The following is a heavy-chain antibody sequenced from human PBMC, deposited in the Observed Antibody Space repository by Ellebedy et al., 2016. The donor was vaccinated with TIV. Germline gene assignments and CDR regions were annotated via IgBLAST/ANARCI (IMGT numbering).Heavy chain of an antibody. CDR2: VNGDGSST. CDR1: GFIFSSNW. J-gene: IGHJ4*02. D-gene: IGHD2-21*02. V-gene: IGHV3-74*01. Sequence: GESLKISCAASGFIFSSNWMHWVRQAPGKGLVWVSRVNGDGSSTIYADSVKGRFTISRDNAKNTLYLQMNSLRDEDTAVYYCARGGGCGSGDCWAFDYWGQGTLVTVSS. CDR3: ARGGGCGSGDCWAFDY.